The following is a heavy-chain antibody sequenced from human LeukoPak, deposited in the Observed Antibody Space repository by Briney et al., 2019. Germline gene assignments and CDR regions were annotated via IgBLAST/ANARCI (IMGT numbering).Heavy chain of an antibody. V-gene: IGHV3-7*01. CDR3: ARVGDYYGSIGSDY. Sequence: GGSLRLSCAASGLTFSSYWMTWVRQAPGKGLEWVANIKKDGSEKFYVDSVKGRFTISRDNPKNSLYLQMNSLRAEDTAVYYCARVGDYYGSIGSDYWGQGTLVTVSS. D-gene: IGHD3-10*01. CDR1: GLTFSSYW. CDR2: IKKDGSEK. J-gene: IGHJ4*02.